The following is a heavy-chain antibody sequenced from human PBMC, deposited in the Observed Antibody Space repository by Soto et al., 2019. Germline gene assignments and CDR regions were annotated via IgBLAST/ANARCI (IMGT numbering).Heavy chain of an antibody. CDR1: GGSFSGYY. D-gene: IGHD6-19*01. V-gene: IGHV4-34*01. Sequence: SETLSLTCAVYGGSFSGYYWSWIRQPPGKGLEWIGEINHSGSTNYNPSLKSRVTISVDTSKNQFSLKLSSVTAADTAVYYCARPVTSGLAVAGYYFDYWGQGTLVTVSS. J-gene: IGHJ4*02. CDR2: INHSGST. CDR3: ARPVTSGLAVAGYYFDY.